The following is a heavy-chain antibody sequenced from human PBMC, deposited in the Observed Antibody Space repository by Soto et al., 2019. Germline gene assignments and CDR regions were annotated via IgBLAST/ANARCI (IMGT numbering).Heavy chain of an antibody. V-gene: IGHV3-33*01. J-gene: IGHJ3*02. D-gene: IGHD3-3*01. CDR3: AREGGRDDFWSGYRGVGAFDI. CDR2: IWYDGSNK. Sequence: GGSLRLSCAASGFTFSSYGMHWVRQAPGKGLEWVAVIWYDGSNKYYADSVKGRFTISRDNSKNTLYLQMNGLRAEDTAVYYCAREGGRDDFWSGYRGVGAFDIWGQGTMVTVSS. CDR1: GFTFSSYG.